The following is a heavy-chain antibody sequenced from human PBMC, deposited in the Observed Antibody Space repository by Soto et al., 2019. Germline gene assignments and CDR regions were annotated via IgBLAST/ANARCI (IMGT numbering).Heavy chain of an antibody. J-gene: IGHJ4*02. CDR1: GFTFSNYV. D-gene: IGHD2-8*01. CDR2: MGMNSSGGDT. V-gene: IGHV3-23*01. CDR3: AKKEMAKIGVPYYYDS. Sequence: GGSLRLSCAASGFTFSNYVMTWVRQPPGKGLEWVSAMGMNSSGGDTYYADSVKGRFTISRDDSRNTLYLQMNGLRAEDTALYYCAKKEMAKIGVPYYYDSWGQGILVTVSS.